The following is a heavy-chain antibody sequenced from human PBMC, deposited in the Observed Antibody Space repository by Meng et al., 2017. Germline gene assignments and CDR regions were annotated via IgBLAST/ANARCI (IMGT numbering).Heavy chain of an antibody. CDR3: ARLLRPYSSSSNFDY. V-gene: IGHV1-18*01. CDR1: GYTFTSYG. CDR2: ISAYNGNT. J-gene: IGHJ4*02. Sequence: QVQLVQSVAEVKKPGASVKVSCKASGYTFTSYGISWVRQAPGQGLEWMGWISAYNGNTNYAQKLQGRVTMTTDTSTSTAYMELRSLRSDDTAVYYCARLLRPYSSSSNFDYWGQGTLVTVSS. D-gene: IGHD6-6*01.